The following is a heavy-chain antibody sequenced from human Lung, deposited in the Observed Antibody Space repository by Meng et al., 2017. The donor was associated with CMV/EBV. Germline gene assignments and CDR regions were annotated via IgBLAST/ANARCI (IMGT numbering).Heavy chain of an antibody. CDR2: LYSTGTD. CDR3: VAYLVGIGGRGY. Sequence: SETXSLXCSVSGVSVSNDDYHWSWIRQSPGKGLEWIGQLYSTGTDTFNPSLMSRVTISKDTSKNRFSLTLTSVTAADTAVYFCVAYLVGIGGRGYWGQRXMVTVSS. D-gene: IGHD1-26*01. J-gene: IGHJ4*02. V-gene: IGHV4-61*08. CDR1: GVSVSNDDYH.